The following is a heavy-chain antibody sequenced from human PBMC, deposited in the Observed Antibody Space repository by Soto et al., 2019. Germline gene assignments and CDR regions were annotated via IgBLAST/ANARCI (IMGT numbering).Heavy chain of an antibody. Sequence: QVQLVESGGGVVQPGRSLRLSCAASGFTFSSYAMHWVRQAPGKGLEWVAVISCDGSNKYYADSVMGRFTISRDNSKNTLYLQMNSLRAEDTAVYYCARGFWFDPWGQGTLVTVSS. J-gene: IGHJ5*02. CDR2: ISCDGSNK. CDR1: GFTFSSYA. V-gene: IGHV3-30-3*01. CDR3: ARGFWFDP.